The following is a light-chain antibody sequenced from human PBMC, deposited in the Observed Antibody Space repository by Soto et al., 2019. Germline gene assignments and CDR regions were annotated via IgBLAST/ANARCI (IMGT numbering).Light chain of an antibody. CDR1: QSISSW. Sequence: DIQMTQSPSTLSASVGDRVTITCRASQSISSWLAWYQQKPGRAPKVLIFDASSLESGVPSRFSGSGSATEFTLTLSSLQPDDFATYYCQQYTTYPWTFGQGTKVEIK. J-gene: IGKJ1*01. V-gene: IGKV1-5*01. CDR3: QQYTTYPWT. CDR2: DAS.